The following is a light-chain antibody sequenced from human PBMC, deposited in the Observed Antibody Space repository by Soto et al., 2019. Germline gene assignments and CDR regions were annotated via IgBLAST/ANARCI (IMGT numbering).Light chain of an antibody. V-gene: IGKV3-15*01. CDR1: QSVNNN. J-gene: IGKJ2*01. Sequence: EIILTQSPASLSVSPGDRATLSCRASQSVNNNLAWYQQKRGQAPRLLIYGASTRATGIPGRFRGSGSGTEFTLTITSLQSEDFAVYFCQQYNNWPPDTFGQGTKLEIK. CDR3: QQYNNWPPDT. CDR2: GAS.